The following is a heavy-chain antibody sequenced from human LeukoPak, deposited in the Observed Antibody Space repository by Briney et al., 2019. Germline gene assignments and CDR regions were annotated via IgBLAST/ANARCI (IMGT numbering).Heavy chain of an antibody. V-gene: IGHV4-34*01. CDR2: INHSGST. D-gene: IGHD3-3*01. CDR3: ASPAMSYDFWSGKYRGFDY. Sequence: PSETLSLPCAVYGGSFSGYYWSWIRQPPGKGLEWIGEINHSGSTNYNPSLKSRVTISVDTSKNQFSLKLSSVTAADTAVYYCASPAMSYDFWSGKYRGFDYWGQGTLVTVSS. CDR1: GGSFSGYY. J-gene: IGHJ4*02.